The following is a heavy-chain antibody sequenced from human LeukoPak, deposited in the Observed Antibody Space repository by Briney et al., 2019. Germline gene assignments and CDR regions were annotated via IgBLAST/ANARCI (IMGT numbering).Heavy chain of an antibody. CDR2: INPNSGGT. CDR1: GYTFTGYY. CDR3: ASLEPAEGAVAMTNFDY. J-gene: IGHJ4*02. V-gene: IGHV1-2*02. D-gene: IGHD6-19*01. Sequence: GASVKVSCKASGYTFTGYYMHWVRQAPGQGLEWMGWINPNSGGTNSAQKFQGRVTMTRDTSISTAYMELSRLRSDDTAVYYCASLEPAEGAVAMTNFDYWGQGTLVTVSS.